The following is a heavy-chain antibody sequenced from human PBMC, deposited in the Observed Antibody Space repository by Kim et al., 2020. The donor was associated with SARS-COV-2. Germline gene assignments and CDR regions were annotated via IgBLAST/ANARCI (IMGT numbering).Heavy chain of an antibody. V-gene: IGHV2-5*02. CDR2: IFWDDDK. CDR3: AQYGSGTYRN. D-gene: IGHD3-10*01. Sequence: SGPTLVNPTQTLTLTCTFSGLSLSTYGVGVGWIRQPPGKALEWLALIFWDDDKRYSPSLRSRVTITKDTSKNQVVLTMTNMDPVDTATYYCAQYGSGTYRNWGQGTRVTVSS. CDR1: GLSLSTYGVG. J-gene: IGHJ4*02.